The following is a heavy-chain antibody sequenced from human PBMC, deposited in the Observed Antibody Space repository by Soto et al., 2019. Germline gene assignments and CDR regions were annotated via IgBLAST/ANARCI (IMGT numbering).Heavy chain of an antibody. Sequence: QVQLQESGPGLVEPSGTLSLTCGVSGGTIRSPDWWTWVRQPPGKGLEWIGEIFHSGSTNYTPSRESRVTISGDKSKNQFSRPLTSVTAADTAVYFCARGRGRYSSGWSWFDPWGQGILVTVSS. J-gene: IGHJ5*02. CDR3: ARGRGRYSSGWSWFDP. CDR2: IFHSGST. CDR1: GGTIRSPDW. V-gene: IGHV4-4*02. D-gene: IGHD6-19*01.